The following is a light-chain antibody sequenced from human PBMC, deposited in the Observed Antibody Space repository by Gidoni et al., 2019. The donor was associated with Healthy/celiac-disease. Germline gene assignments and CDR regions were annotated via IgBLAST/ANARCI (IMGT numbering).Light chain of an antibody. CDR3: QQYDNLPP. CDR2: DAT. V-gene: IGKV1-33*01. Sequence: IQMTQSPSSLSASVGDRVTITCQARQDISNYLNWYQQEPGKAPKLLIYDATNLETGVPSRFSGSGSGTDFTITSSSLQHEDIATYYCQQYDNLPPFXGXTKVEIK. CDR1: QDISNY. J-gene: IGKJ4*01.